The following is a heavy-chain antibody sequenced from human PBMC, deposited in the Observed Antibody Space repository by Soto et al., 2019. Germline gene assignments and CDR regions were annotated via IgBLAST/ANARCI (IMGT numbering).Heavy chain of an antibody. J-gene: IGHJ4*02. CDR2: IVSGGST. CDR3: ATDSRNVGIGYFDS. Sequence: APGEGLEWVSVIVSGGSTHYADSVTGRFTVSRDVSNNTVYLHMSSLRAEDTAVYFCATDSRNVGIGYFDSWGLGTLVTVSS. V-gene: IGHV3-53*01. D-gene: IGHD1-26*01.